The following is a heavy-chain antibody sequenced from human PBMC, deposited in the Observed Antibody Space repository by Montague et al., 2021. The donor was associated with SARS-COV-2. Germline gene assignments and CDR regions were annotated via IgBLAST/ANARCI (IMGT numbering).Heavy chain of an antibody. Sequence: SETLSLTCTGPSLTVTRSSDSGGWIRRPKCNRLDWMWGIYYSGSTYYNPSLKSRVTISVDTSKNQFSLKLSSVTAADTAVHYCARHPRGYYDYVWGSPSYYFDYWGQGTLVTVSS. V-gene: IGHV4-39*01. CDR2: IYYSGST. CDR1: SLTVTRSSDS. CDR3: ARHPRGYYDYVWGSPSYYFDY. D-gene: IGHD3-16*01. J-gene: IGHJ4*02.